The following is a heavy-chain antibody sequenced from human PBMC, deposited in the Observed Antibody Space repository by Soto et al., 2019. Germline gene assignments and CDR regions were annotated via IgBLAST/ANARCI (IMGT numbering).Heavy chain of an antibody. CDR1: GGSISSYY. CDR2: IYYSGST. V-gene: IGHV4-59*01. Sequence: SETLSLTCTVSGGSISSYYWSWIRQPPGKGLEWIGYIYYSGSTNYNPSLKSRVTISVDTSKNQFSLKLSSVTAADTAVYYCARVGDGYNPTRGWFDPWGQGTLVTVS. D-gene: IGHD5-12*01. J-gene: IGHJ5*02. CDR3: ARVGDGYNPTRGWFDP.